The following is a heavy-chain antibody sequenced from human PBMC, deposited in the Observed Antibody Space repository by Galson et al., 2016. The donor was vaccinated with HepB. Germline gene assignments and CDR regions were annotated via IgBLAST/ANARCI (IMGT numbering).Heavy chain of an antibody. CDR2: IRSKTDGGTT. D-gene: IGHD6-13*01. CDR1: GFTVTNAW. J-gene: IGHJ4*02. V-gene: IGHV3-15*01. CDR3: TTVGIALPNTDH. Sequence: SLRLSCAASGFTVTNAWMSWVRQAPGKGLGWVGRIRSKTDGGTTDYGAPVKGRITISRDDSKNTLYLQINNLKTEDTAVYYCTTVGIALPNTDHWGQGTVVTVSS.